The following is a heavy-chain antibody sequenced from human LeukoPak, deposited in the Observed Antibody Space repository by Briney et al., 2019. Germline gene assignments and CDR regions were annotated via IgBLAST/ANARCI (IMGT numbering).Heavy chain of an antibody. Sequence: ASVKVSCKASRGTFSSYGISWVRQAPGQGLEWMGVVIAIFGRVKYGQKFQGRATITTDESTSTAYMELSSLTSEDTGVYYCARGELGDSSGFSFFDYWGQGTLVTVSS. CDR1: RGTFSSYG. V-gene: IGHV1-69*05. CDR2: VIAIFGRV. D-gene: IGHD3-22*01. CDR3: ARGELGDSSGFSFFDY. J-gene: IGHJ4*02.